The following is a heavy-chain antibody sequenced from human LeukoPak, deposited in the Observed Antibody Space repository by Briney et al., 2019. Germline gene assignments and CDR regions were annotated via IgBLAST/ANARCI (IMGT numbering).Heavy chain of an antibody. CDR1: GGTFSSYA. CDR2: IIPIFGTA. J-gene: IGHJ4*02. D-gene: IGHD2-2*01. V-gene: IGHV1-69*01. Sequence: ASVKVSCKASGGTFSSYAISWVRQAPGQGLEWMGGIIPIFGTANYAQKFQGRVTITADESTSTAYMELGSLRSEDTAVYYCARVSSKYCSSTSCPMVPGAFDYWGQGTLVTVSS. CDR3: ARVSSKYCSSTSCPMVPGAFDY.